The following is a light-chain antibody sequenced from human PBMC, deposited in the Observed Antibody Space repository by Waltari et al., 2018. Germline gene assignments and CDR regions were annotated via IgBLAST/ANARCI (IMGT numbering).Light chain of an antibody. J-gene: IGLJ2*01. CDR2: DVN. CDR1: SIDVETYDF. Sequence: QSALTQPASVSGSPGQAITISCTGSSIDVETYDFVSWYQRHPGKVPKLIIYDVNIRASGVPDRFSGSKSGKPASLTISGLQAEDEAIDYCNSYTGSNTVVCGGGTKLTVL. V-gene: IGLV2-14*03. CDR3: NSYTGSNTVV.